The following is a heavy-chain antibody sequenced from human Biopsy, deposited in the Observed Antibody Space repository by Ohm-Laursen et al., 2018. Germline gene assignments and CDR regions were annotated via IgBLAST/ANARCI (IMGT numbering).Heavy chain of an antibody. D-gene: IGHD3-16*01. CDR3: VKDGGQTAPYSFDV. J-gene: IGHJ3*01. V-gene: IGHV3-33*06. CDR1: GFTFSSYG. CDR2: IWYDGSNK. Sequence: SLRLSCAASGFTFSSYGMHWVRQAPGKELEWVAAIWYDGSNKNYADSVKGRFTISRDNSKNTLYLQMNSLRGEDTAIYSCVKDGGQTAPYSFDVWGQGTMVTVSS.